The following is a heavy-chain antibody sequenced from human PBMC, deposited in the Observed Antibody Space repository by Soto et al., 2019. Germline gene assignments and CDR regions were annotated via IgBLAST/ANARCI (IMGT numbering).Heavy chain of an antibody. CDR1: GGSISSYY. D-gene: IGHD2-15*01. V-gene: IGHV4-59*12. CDR3: ARALYCSGGSCSPLRGMDV. Sequence: SETLSLTCTVSGGSISSYYWGWIRQPPGKGLEWIGTIYHSGSTYYNPSLKSRVTISVDTSKNQFSLKLSSVTAADTALYYCARALYCSGGSCSPLRGMDVWGQGSTVTVSS. J-gene: IGHJ6*02. CDR2: IYHSGST.